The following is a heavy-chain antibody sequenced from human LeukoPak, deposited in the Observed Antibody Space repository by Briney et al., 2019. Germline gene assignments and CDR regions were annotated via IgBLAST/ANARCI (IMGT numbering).Heavy chain of an antibody. CDR2: INHSGST. CDR1: GGSFSGYY. V-gene: IGHV4-34*01. CDR3: ARGSQSLGYCSGGSCRAKIFDY. Sequence: SETLSLTCAVYGGSFSGYYWSWIRQPPGKGLEWIVEINHSGSTNYNPSLKSRVTISVDTSKNQFSLKLSSVTAADTAVYYCARGSQSLGYCSGGSCRAKIFDYWGQGTLVTVSS. J-gene: IGHJ4*02. D-gene: IGHD2-15*01.